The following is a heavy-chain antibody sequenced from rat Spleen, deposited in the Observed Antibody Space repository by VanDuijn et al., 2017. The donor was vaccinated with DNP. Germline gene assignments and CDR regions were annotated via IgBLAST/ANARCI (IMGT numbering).Heavy chain of an antibody. D-gene: IGHD1-5*01. V-gene: IGHV3-1*01. CDR2: ITYSGST. Sequence: EVQLQESGPGLVKPSQSLSLTCSVTGYSITNNYWGWIRKFPGNKMEWIGHITYSGSTSYNPSLKSRISITRATSRNQFFLQLNSVTNEATDTYYCARLGTQGFAYWGQGTLVTVSS. CDR3: ARLGTQGFAY. J-gene: IGHJ3*01. CDR1: GYSITNNY.